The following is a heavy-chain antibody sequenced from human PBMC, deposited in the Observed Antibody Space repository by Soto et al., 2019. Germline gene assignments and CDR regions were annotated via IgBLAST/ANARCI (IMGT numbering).Heavy chain of an antibody. CDR1: GYTFTSYY. Sequence: ASVKVSCKASGYTFTSYYMHWVRQAPGQGLEWMGIINPSGGSTSYAQKFQGRVTMTRDTSTSTVYMELSSLRSEDTAVYYCARADSSGYYSRNWFDPWGQGTLVTVS. CDR2: INPSGGST. D-gene: IGHD3-22*01. V-gene: IGHV1-46*01. J-gene: IGHJ5*02. CDR3: ARADSSGYYSRNWFDP.